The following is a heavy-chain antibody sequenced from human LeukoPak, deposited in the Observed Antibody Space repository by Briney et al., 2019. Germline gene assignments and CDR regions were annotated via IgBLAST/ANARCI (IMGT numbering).Heavy chain of an antibody. CDR2: ISSTSSYI. CDR3: AREDYKWNDVRWFDP. CDR1: GFTFSSYS. Sequence: GGSLRLSCAASGFTFSSYSMSWVRQAPGEGLEWVSSISSTSSYIYYADSVKGRFTISRDNAKNSLYLQMNSLRAEDTAVYYCAREDYKWNDVRWFDPWGQGTLVTVSS. J-gene: IGHJ5*02. V-gene: IGHV3-21*01. D-gene: IGHD1-20*01.